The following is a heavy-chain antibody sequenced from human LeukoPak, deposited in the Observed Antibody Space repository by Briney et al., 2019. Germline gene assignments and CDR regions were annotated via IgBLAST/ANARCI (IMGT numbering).Heavy chain of an antibody. V-gene: IGHV3-23*01. Sequence: PGGSLRLSCAASGFTFSSYAVSWVRQAPGKGLEWVSAISGSGGSTYYADSVKGRFTISRDNSKNTLYLQMNSLRAEDTAVYYCAKDELLWFGESHWGQGTLVTVSS. CDR2: ISGSGGST. J-gene: IGHJ4*02. CDR3: AKDELLWFGESH. D-gene: IGHD3-10*01. CDR1: GFTFSSYA.